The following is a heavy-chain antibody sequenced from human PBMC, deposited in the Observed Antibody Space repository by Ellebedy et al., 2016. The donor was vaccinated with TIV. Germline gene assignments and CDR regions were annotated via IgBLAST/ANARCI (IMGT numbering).Heavy chain of an antibody. V-gene: IGHV3-30*03. CDR3: ARDVRAAD. Sequence: GGSLRLXCAASGFTFSSYGMHWVRQAPGKGLEWVAVISYDGSNKYYADSVKGRFTISRDNSKNTLYLQMNSLRAEDTAVYYCARDVRAADWGQGTLVTVSS. D-gene: IGHD6-25*01. J-gene: IGHJ4*02. CDR2: ISYDGSNK. CDR1: GFTFSSYG.